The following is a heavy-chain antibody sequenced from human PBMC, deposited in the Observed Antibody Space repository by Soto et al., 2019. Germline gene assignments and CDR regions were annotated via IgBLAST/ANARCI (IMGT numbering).Heavy chain of an antibody. J-gene: IGHJ4*02. Sequence: EVQLVESGGGLVQPGGSLRLSCAASGFTVNGNFMSWVRQAPGKGLECVSVIYSGGSTYFAGSVKGRFTISRDNSKNTLYLQMDILRAEDTAVYYCARGYYGSGSLDWGQGTLVTVSS. V-gene: IGHV3-66*01. CDR3: ARGYYGSGSLD. D-gene: IGHD3-10*01. CDR1: GFTVNGNF. CDR2: IYSGGST.